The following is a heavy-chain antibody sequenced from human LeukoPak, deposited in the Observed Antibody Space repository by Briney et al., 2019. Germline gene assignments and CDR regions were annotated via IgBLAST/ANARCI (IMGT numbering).Heavy chain of an antibody. CDR3: ARTSGWSNFHFDY. Sequence: GTSVKLSCTASGYTFTSYGMHWVRQAPGQGLEWMGWINPNSGGTNYAQKFQGRFTMTRDTSISTAYMELSRLRSDDTAVYYCARTSGWSNFHFDYWGQGTLVTVSS. D-gene: IGHD6-19*01. V-gene: IGHV1-2*02. J-gene: IGHJ4*02. CDR1: GYTFTSYG. CDR2: INPNSGGT.